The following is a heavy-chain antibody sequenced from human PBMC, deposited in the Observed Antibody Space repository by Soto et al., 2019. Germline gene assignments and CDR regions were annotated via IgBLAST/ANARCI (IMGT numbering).Heavy chain of an antibody. CDR3: ARHPVGATTKNYYYYYGMDV. D-gene: IGHD1-26*01. CDR1: GGSFSGYY. J-gene: IGHJ6*02. V-gene: IGHV4-34*01. Sequence: SETLSLTCAVYGGSFSGYYWSWIRQPPGKGLEWIGEINHSGSTNYNPSLKSRVTISVDTSKNQFSLKLSSVTAADTAVYYCARHPVGATTKNYYYYYGMDVWGQGTTVTVSS. CDR2: INHSGST.